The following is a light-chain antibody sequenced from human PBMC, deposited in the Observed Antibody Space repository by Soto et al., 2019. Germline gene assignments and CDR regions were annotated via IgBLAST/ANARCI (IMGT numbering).Light chain of an antibody. CDR2: DAS. CDR1: QDIKNY. J-gene: IGKJ3*01. Sequence: DIQMTQSPSSLSASVGDRVTITCQASQDIKNYLNWYQQKSGKAPKLLIYDASDLETGVPSRFSGSGSGTEFSLTISSLQPDDFATYFCQEYRGYKRTFGPGTKVDIK. V-gene: IGKV1-33*01. CDR3: QEYRGYKRT.